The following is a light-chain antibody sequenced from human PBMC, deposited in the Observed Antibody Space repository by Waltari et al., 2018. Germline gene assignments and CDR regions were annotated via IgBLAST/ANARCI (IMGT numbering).Light chain of an antibody. CDR2: YDD. J-gene: IGLJ1*01. Sequence: QSVLTQPPSVSGAPRERVTISCSGSSPNIGNNVVNWYQQLPGKAPKLLIYYDDLVPSGVSDRFSGSKSGTSASLAITGLQSDDEADYYCAAWDDSLNGQVFGTGTKVTVL. CDR3: AAWDDSLNGQV. CDR1: SPNIGNNV. V-gene: IGLV1-36*01.